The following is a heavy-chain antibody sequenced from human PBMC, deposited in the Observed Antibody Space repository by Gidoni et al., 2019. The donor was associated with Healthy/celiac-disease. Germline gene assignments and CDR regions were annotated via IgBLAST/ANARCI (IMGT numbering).Heavy chain of an antibody. V-gene: IGHV3-48*03. CDR3: ARNSYYYYGMDV. CDR1: GFTFSSYE. J-gene: IGHJ6*02. CDR2: ISSSGSTI. Sequence: EVQLVESGGGLVQPGGSLRLSCAASGFTFSSYEMNWVRQAPGKGLEWVSYISSSGSTIYYADSVKGRFTISRDNAKNSLYLQMNSLRAEDTAVYYCARNSYYYYGMDVWGQGTTVTVSS.